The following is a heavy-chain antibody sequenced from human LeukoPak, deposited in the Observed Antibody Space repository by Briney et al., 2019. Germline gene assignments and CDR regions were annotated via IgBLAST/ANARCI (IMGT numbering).Heavy chain of an antibody. J-gene: IGHJ6*02. CDR3: AKDITSDLGYGMDV. Sequence: GGSLRLSCAASGFTFADYTMHWVGQAPGKGREWGSRISWGGGSTYYADSVRGRITISRDNSKNTLYLQMHSLRTEDTALYYCAKDITSDLGYGMDVWGQGTTVTVSS. V-gene: IGHV3-43*01. CDR2: ISWGGGST. CDR1: GFTFADYT. D-gene: IGHD3-16*01.